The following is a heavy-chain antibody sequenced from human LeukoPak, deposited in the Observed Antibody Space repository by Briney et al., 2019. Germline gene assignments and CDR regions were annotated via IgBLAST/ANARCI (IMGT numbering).Heavy chain of an antibody. CDR3: AGLPDY. CDR2: VDHTGST. Sequence: PSETLSLTCTVPGGSIGTHYWSWIRQPPGKGLEWIGYVDHTGSTNFNPSLNSRVSISRDPTKNLLSLRLTSVTAADTAVYYWAGLPDYWGQGNLVTVS. CDR1: GGSIGTHY. D-gene: IGHD5/OR15-5a*01. J-gene: IGHJ4*02. V-gene: IGHV4-59*11.